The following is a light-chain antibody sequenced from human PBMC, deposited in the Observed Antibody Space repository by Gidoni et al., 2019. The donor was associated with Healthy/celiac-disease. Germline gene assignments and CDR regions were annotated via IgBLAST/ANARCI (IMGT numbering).Light chain of an antibody. CDR3: QQYYSTPRT. V-gene: IGKV4-1*01. J-gene: IGKJ1*01. Sequence: DNVMTQSPDSLAVSLGARAPINCKSSPSVLYSSNNKNYLAWYQQKPGQPPKLLIYWASTRESGVPDRFSGSGSGTDIALTISNLQAEDVAVYYCQQYYSTPRTFGQGTKVEIK. CDR2: WAS. CDR1: PSVLYSSNNKNY.